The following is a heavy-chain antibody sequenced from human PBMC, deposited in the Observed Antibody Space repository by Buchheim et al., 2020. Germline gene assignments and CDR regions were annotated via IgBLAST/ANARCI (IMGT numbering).Heavy chain of an antibody. Sequence: EVQLVESGGGLVQPGGSLRLSCAASGFTFSPYWMSWVRQAPGKGLEWVANIKQDGSEKYYVGSVKGRFTISRDNAKNSLYLQMNSLRAEDTAVYYCARERYYGSGSPFDYWGQGT. CDR3: ARERYYGSGSPFDY. CDR2: IKQDGSEK. CDR1: GFTFSPYW. V-gene: IGHV3-7*03. D-gene: IGHD3-10*01. J-gene: IGHJ4*02.